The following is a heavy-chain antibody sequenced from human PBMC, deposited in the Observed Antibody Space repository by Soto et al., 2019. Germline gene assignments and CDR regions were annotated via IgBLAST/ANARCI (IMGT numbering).Heavy chain of an antibody. CDR1: GFTFRNFA. CDR3: ANDRCPNWRDEDFHH. CDR2: ISGSGGST. Sequence: EVHLLESGGGLVQPGGSLRLSCAASGFTFRNFAMSWLRQAPGKGLEWVSDISGSGGSTYYADSVKGRFTISRDNFKNLLYLQMNSLRAADTAMYYCANDRCPNWRDEDFHHWGQGTLVTLCS. V-gene: IGHV3-23*01. J-gene: IGHJ1*01. D-gene: IGHD1-20*01.